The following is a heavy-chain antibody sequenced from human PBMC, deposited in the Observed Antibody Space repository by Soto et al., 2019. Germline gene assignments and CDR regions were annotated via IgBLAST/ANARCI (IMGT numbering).Heavy chain of an antibody. V-gene: IGHV3-64*01. D-gene: IGHD6-6*01. CDR1: GFTLSSYA. CDR3: ARRARPDFYYMDV. CDR2: ISSNGGGT. J-gene: IGHJ6*03. Sequence: GGSLRLSCAASGFTLSSYAMSWVRQAPGKGLECVSGISSNGGGTYYANSVQGRFTISRDNTKNTVYLQMGSLRPEDMVVYYCARRARPDFYYMDVWGKGTTVTVSS.